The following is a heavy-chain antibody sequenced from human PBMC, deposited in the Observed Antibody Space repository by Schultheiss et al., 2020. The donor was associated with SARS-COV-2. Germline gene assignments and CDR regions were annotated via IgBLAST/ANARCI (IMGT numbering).Heavy chain of an antibody. Sequence: GGSLRLSCAASGFTFSSYGMHWVRQAPGKGLEWVAVIWYDGSNKYYADSVKGRFTISRDNSKNTLYLQMNSLRAEDTAVYYCARRRLAAATRLTVAFDIWGQGTMVTVSS. V-gene: IGHV3-33*01. D-gene: IGHD6-13*01. CDR3: ARRRLAAATRLTVAFDI. J-gene: IGHJ3*02. CDR1: GFTFSSYG. CDR2: IWYDGSNK.